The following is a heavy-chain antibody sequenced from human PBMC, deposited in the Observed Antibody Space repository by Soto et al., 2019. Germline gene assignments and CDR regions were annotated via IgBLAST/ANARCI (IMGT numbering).Heavy chain of an antibody. CDR3: VRDQKYFRVNGNWLDS. Sequence: PTASVKVSCKASGYTSADFGISWVRQAPGQGLEWMGWVSGNNGASNPAPKVQGRITMTLDTSTGVSYMALRSLRSDDTAIYYCVRDQKYFRVNGNWLDSWVQGTLVTVSS. J-gene: IGHJ5*01. CDR1: GYTSADFG. CDR2: VSGNNGAS. V-gene: IGHV1-18*04. D-gene: IGHD2-2*01.